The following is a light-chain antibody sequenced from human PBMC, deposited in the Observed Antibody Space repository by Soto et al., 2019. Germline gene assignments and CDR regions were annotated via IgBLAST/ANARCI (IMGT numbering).Light chain of an antibody. V-gene: IGKV1-39*01. CDR2: AAS. Sequence: DIQMTQSPSSLSTSVGDRVTITCRTSQSISNYLNWYQQKPGKVPKLLIYAASRLQSGVPSRFSASGSGTDFTLTISSLPPEDFATYYCQQSYITPWTFGQGTKVEIK. J-gene: IGKJ1*01. CDR1: QSISNY. CDR3: QQSYITPWT.